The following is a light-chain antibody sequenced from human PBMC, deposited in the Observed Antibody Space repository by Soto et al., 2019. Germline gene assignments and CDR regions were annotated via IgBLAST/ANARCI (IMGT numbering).Light chain of an antibody. J-gene: IGKJ1*01. V-gene: IGKV1-5*01. CDR2: AAS. CDR1: QSVSGW. CDR3: QQYDTYPLT. Sequence: DIQMTQSPSTLSASVGVRLTITCRASQSVSGWLAWYQQKPGKAPNLLIYAASNLESGVPSRFSGSGSGTEFALIISSLQPDDFATYYCQQYDTYPLTFGQGTKVEIK.